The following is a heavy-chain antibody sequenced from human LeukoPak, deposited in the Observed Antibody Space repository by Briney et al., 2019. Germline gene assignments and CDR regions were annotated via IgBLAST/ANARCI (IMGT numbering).Heavy chain of an antibody. CDR1: GGSISSGDYY. J-gene: IGHJ3*02. CDR3: ARPVSSTPDPDAFDI. D-gene: IGHD2-2*01. Sequence: SETLSLTCTVSGGSISSGDYYWSWLRQPPGKGLEWIGYIYYSGSTYYNPSLKSRVTISVDTSKNQFSLKLSSVTAADTAVYYCARPVSSTPDPDAFDIWGQGTMVTVSS. V-gene: IGHV4-30-4*01. CDR2: IYYSGST.